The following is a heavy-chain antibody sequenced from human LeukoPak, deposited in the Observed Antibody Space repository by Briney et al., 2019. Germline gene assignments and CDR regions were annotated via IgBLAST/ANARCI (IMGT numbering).Heavy chain of an antibody. V-gene: IGHV5-51*01. Sequence: GESLKISCKGSGYSFTSYWIGWVRQMPGKSLEWMGIIYPGDSDTRYSPSFQGQVTISADKSISTAYLQWSSLKASDTAMYYCARQASYYDKPFDYWGQGTLVTVSS. D-gene: IGHD3-9*01. J-gene: IGHJ4*02. CDR1: GYSFTSYW. CDR3: ARQASYYDKPFDY. CDR2: IYPGDSDT.